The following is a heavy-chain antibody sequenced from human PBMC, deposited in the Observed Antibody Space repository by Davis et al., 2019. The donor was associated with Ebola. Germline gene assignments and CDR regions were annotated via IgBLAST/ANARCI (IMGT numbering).Heavy chain of an antibody. V-gene: IGHV4-4*02. J-gene: IGHJ3*02. CDR2: IYHSGST. CDR3: ARDGRIAVAKTVKDAFDI. CDR1: GGSISSSNW. Sequence: SETLSLTCAVSGGSISSSNWWSWVRQPPGKGLEWIGEIYHSGSTNYNPSLKSRVTISVDKSKNQFSLKLSSVTAADTAVYYCARDGRIAVAKTVKDAFDIWGQGTMVTVSS. D-gene: IGHD6-19*01.